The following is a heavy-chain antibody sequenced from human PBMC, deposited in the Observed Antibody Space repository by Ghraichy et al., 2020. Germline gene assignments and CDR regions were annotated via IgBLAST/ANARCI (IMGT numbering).Heavy chain of an antibody. J-gene: IGHJ4*02. CDR2: ISCDGGST. CDR3: AKEFTRDYVYYFDD. V-gene: IGHV3-43*01. CDR1: GFTFDDYT. Sequence: LSLTCAASGFTFDDYTMHWVRQAPGKGLEWVSLISCDGGSTYYADSVQGRFTISRDNSKNSLYLQMNSLRTEDTALYYCAKEFTRDYVYYFDDWGQGTLVTVSS. D-gene: IGHD3-16*01.